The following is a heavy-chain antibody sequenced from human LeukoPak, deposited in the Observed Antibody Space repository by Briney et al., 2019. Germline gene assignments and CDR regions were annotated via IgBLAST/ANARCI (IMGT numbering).Heavy chain of an antibody. V-gene: IGHV4-34*01. CDR3: ARDVGTALVTGDY. CDR2: VNESGGT. J-gene: IGHJ4*02. CDR1: IDSFSDYH. Sequence: SETLSLTCAVYIDSFSDYHWNWIRQTPAKGMEWIGEVNESGGTNISPSLRSRVILSVDTSKNQFSLKLISVTVADTAIYYCARDVGTALVTGDYWGRGTLVTVSS. D-gene: IGHD5-18*01.